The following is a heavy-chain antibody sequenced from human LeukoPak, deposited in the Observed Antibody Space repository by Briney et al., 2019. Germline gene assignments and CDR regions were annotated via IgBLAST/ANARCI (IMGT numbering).Heavy chain of an antibody. D-gene: IGHD1-26*01. CDR1: GFTFSSYA. CDR2: ISGSGGST. V-gene: IGHV3-23*01. J-gene: IGHJ4*02. Sequence: GGSLRLSCAASGFTFSSYAMSWVRQAPGKGLEWVSAISGSGGSTYYADSVKGRFTISRDNSKNTLYLQMNSLRAEDTAVYYCAKDLLGATNSLTCYFDYWGQGTLVTVSS. CDR3: AKDLLGATNSLTCYFDY.